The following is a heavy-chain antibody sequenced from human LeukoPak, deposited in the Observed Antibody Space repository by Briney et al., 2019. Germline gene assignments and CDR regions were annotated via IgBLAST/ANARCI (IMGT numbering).Heavy chain of an antibody. D-gene: IGHD2/OR15-2a*01. CDR3: ARVLPFLTQGFDY. Sequence: ASVKVSCKASGYTFTGYYMHWVRQAPGQGLEWMGIINPSGGSTSYAQKFQGRVTMTRDMSTSTVYMELSSLRSEDTAVYYCARVLPFLTQGFDYWGQGTLVTVSS. J-gene: IGHJ4*02. V-gene: IGHV1-46*01. CDR2: INPSGGST. CDR1: GYTFTGYY.